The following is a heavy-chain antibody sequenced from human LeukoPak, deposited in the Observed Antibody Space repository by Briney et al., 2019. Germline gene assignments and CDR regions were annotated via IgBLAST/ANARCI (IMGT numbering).Heavy chain of an antibody. CDR3: TRFRRSAQSY. J-gene: IGHJ4*02. CDR2: IGPDGSDK. CDR1: GFLFSSSW. Sequence: GGSPRLSCTTSGFLFSSSWMSWVRQAPGKGLEWVANIGPDGSDKQYVDSMKGRFTISRDNAQNSVYLHMNSLTAEDTAVYYCTRFRRSAQSYWGQGTLVTVSS. V-gene: IGHV3-7*01. D-gene: IGHD2-15*01.